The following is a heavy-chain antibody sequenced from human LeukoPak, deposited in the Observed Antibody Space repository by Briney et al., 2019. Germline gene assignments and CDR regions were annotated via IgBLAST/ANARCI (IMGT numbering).Heavy chain of an antibody. CDR3: ARGRRRIQLWTRDAFDI. CDR2: INHSGST. D-gene: IGHD5-18*01. V-gene: IGHV4-34*01. J-gene: IGHJ3*02. CDR1: GGTFCAYY. Sequence: SETLSLLCSVYGGTFCAYYWCRILQPPGKRLEWIGKINHSGSTNYTPFLKSRVTISVDTSKNQFSLKLSSVTAADTAVYYCARGRRRIQLWTRDAFDIWGQGTMVTVSS.